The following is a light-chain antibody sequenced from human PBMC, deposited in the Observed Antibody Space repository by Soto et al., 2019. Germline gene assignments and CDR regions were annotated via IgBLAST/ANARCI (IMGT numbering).Light chain of an antibody. J-gene: IGLJ3*02. CDR3: QSYDSSLSGSV. Sequence: QSVLTQPPSVSGAPGQRVTISCTGSSSYIGAGYDVHWYQQLPGTAPKLLIYGNSNRPSGVPDRFSGSKSGTSASLAITGLQAEDEADYYCQSYDSSLSGSVFGGGTKLPVL. CDR1: SSYIGAGYD. V-gene: IGLV1-40*01. CDR2: GNS.